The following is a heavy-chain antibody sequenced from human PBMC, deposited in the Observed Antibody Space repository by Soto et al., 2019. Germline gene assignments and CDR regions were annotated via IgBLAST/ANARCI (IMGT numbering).Heavy chain of an antibody. J-gene: IGHJ4*02. D-gene: IGHD1-26*01. CDR3: ARDVGATGD. CDR2: INAGNGNT. CDR1: GYTFTSYA. V-gene: IGHV1-3*01. Sequence: QVQLVQSGAEVKKPGASVKVSCKASGYTFTSYAMHWVRQAPGQRLEWMGWINAGNGNTKYSQKLQGRVTITRDTSAITAYMELSSLRSEDTAVYYCARDVGATGDWGQGTLVTVSS.